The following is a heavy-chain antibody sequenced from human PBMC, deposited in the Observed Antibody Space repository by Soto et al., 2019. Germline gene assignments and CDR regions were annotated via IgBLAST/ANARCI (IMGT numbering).Heavy chain of an antibody. CDR2: IYPDDSDT. J-gene: IGHJ4*02. V-gene: IGHV5-51*01. CDR3: ERIGSSYNPFEY. Sequence: PGESLKISCEGSVYTFSSYSIGWLRQMPVKGLEWMGIIYPDDSDTRYSPSFRGQVTISVDKSISRAYLQWSSLKASDSAMYFCERIGSSYNPFEYRGRGTLVTLSS. D-gene: IGHD2-15*01. CDR1: VYTFSSYS.